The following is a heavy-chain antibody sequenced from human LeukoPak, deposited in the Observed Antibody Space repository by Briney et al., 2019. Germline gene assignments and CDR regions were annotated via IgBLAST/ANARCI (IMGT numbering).Heavy chain of an antibody. CDR1: GFTFSSYG. J-gene: IGHJ6*03. V-gene: IGHV3-30*02. Sequence: PGGSLRLSCAASGFTFSSYGLHWVRQAPGKGLEWVAFIRYDGSNKYYADSVKGRFTISRDNSKNTPYLRMNSLRAEDTAVYYCAKSAGTPLYFYMDVWGKGTTVTVSS. CDR2: IRYDGSNK. CDR3: AKSAGTPLYFYMDV. D-gene: IGHD1-26*01.